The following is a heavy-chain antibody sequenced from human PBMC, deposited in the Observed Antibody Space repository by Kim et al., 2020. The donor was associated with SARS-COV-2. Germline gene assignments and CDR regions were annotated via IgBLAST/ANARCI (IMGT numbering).Heavy chain of an antibody. CDR3: VRDDMTSGAFDF. CDR2: VGTSNI. D-gene: IGHD2-2*01. J-gene: IGHJ3*01. Sequence: GGSLRLSCAASGFTFSRYGLHWVRQRPGKGLEWISGVGTSNIYYLDSMKGRFIISRENAKNSLYLQMNSLTAGDTAVYYCVRDDMTSGAFDFWGQGTMVTVSS. V-gene: IGHV3-13*01. CDR1: GFTFSRYG.